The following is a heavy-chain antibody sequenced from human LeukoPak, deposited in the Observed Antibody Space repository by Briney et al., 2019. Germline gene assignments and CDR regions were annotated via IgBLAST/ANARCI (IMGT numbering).Heavy chain of an antibody. CDR3: AREYGDQGTRNFDY. V-gene: IGHV4-4*07. J-gene: IGHJ4*02. D-gene: IGHD4-17*01. Sequence: SETLSLTCTVSGGSISSYYWSWIRQPAGKGLEWIGRIYTSGGTNYSPSLKSRVTMSVDTSKNQFSLKLISVTAADTAVYYCAREYGDQGTRNFDYWGQGSLVTVSS. CDR2: IYTSGGT. CDR1: GGSISSYY.